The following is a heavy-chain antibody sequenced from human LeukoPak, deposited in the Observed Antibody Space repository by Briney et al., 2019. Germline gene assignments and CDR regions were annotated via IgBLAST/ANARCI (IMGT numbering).Heavy chain of an antibody. CDR2: ISGSGGST. V-gene: IGHV3-23*01. D-gene: IGHD3-22*01. CDR1: GFTFSSYA. CDR3: AYTPYDSSGYYGYYFDY. Sequence: GGSLRLSCAASGFTFSSYAMSWVRQAPGKGLEWVSAISGSGGSTYYADSVKGRFTISRDNSKNTLYLQMNSLRAEDTAVYYCAYTPYDSSGYYGYYFDYWGREPWSPSPQ. J-gene: IGHJ4*02.